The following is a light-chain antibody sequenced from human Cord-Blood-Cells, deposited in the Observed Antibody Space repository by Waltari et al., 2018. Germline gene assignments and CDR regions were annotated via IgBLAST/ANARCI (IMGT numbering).Light chain of an antibody. J-gene: IGKJ4*01. CDR2: DAS. CDR1: QDMSNY. CDR3: QQYDNLPLT. Sequence: DIKMTQSPSSLSASVGARVTITCQASQDMSNYLNWYHQKPGKAPKLLIYDASNLETGAPSRFSGSGSGTDFTFTISSLQPEDIATYYCQQYDNLPLTFGGGTKVEIK. V-gene: IGKV1-33*01.